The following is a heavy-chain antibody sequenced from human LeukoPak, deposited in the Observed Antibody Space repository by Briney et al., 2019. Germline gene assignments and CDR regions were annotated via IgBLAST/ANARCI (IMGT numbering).Heavy chain of an antibody. D-gene: IGHD1-20*01. CDR1: GFTFSSYA. Sequence: GGSLRLSCAASGFTFSSYAMSWVRQAPGKGLEWVSAISGSGGSTYYADSVKGRFTISRDNSKNTLYLQMNSLRAEDTAVYYCAKVXSWNDVXXXDXXGXXTMVTVSS. CDR2: ISGSGGST. V-gene: IGHV3-23*01. CDR3: AKVXSWNDVXXXDX. J-gene: IGHJ3*02.